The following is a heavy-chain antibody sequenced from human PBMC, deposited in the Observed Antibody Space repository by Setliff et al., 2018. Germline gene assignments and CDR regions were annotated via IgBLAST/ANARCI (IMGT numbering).Heavy chain of an antibody. Sequence: GGSLRLSCEASGFIFSSLWMSWVRQAPGRGLEWVANINQEGSGRYYVDSVEGRFSISRDNAKSSLYLQMNRLRADDTAVYYCARDVFDFRTGQADPWSQGTLVTVSS. CDR2: INQEGSGR. CDR3: ARDVFDFRTGQADP. D-gene: IGHD3-3*01. CDR1: GFIFSSLW. J-gene: IGHJ5*02. V-gene: IGHV3-7*01.